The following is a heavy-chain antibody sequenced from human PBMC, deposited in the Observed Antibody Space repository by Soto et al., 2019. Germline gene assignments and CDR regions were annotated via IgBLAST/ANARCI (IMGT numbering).Heavy chain of an antibody. CDR2: VFWNDDD. V-gene: IGHV2-5*01. D-gene: IGHD5-18*01. J-gene: IGHJ4*02. Sequence: QTTLKESGPTLVKPTPTLTLTCTFSGFSLTTSGVCVGWIRHPPGKALGWLALVFWNDDDRYSPSLKSRHTITKTNSNNQVVLTMTIMAPVDTATYYCVHTGYSDAPFGYWGRGTLVTVSS. CDR1: GFSLTTSGVC. CDR3: VHTGYSDAPFGY.